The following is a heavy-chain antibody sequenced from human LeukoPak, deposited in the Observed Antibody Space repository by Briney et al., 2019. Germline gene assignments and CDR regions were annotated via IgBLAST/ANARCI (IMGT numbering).Heavy chain of an antibody. V-gene: IGHV4-59*01. CDR1: DGSINSYY. CDR2: IYYNGNT. D-gene: IGHD1-26*01. CDR3: ARDSEWEPPFDY. Sequence: SETLSLTCAVSDGSINSYYWNWIRRPPGKGLEWIGYIYYNGNTNYSPSLKSRVTMSVDTSKNLFSLKVSSVTAADTAVYYCARDSEWEPPFDYWGQGTLVTVSS. J-gene: IGHJ4*02.